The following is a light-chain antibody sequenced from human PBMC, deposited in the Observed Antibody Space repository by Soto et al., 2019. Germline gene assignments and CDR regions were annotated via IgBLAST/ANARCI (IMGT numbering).Light chain of an antibody. J-gene: IGKJ5*01. CDR2: GAS. Sequence: VLKQSPGTLSLSPWARATLSCRSCQSVSSSCLAWDRQKAGQARTLLISGASKRATGIPDSFRGSDSRTDFTFTISTLEPVFFAVFYCQQHSSSPITFGQGTRWRS. CDR3: QQHSSSPIT. V-gene: IGKV3-20*01. CDR1: QSVSSSC.